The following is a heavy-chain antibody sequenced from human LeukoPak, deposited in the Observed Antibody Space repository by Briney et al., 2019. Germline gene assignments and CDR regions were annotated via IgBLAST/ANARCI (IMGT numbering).Heavy chain of an antibody. D-gene: IGHD1-1*01. V-gene: IGHV4-4*07. CDR2: IYTSGIT. Sequence: SETLSLTCTVSGGSISSYYWSWIRQPPGKGLEWNGRIYTSGITNCNPSLKSRVTMSVDTSKNQFSLNLTSVTAADTAVYYCARETADLGRSLDYWGQGTLVTVSS. CDR1: GGSISSYY. J-gene: IGHJ4*02. CDR3: ARETADLGRSLDY.